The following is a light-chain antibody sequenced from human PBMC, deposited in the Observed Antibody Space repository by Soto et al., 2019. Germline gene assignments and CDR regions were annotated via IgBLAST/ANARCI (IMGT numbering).Light chain of an antibody. Sequence: ERVMTQSPATLSVSPGERATLSCRASQSVSSNLAWYQQKPDQAPRLLIYGASSRATGIPDRFSGSGSGTDFTLTISRLEPEDFAVYYCQHYGSSPYTFGQGTKLEIK. CDR3: QHYGSSPYT. CDR2: GAS. J-gene: IGKJ2*01. CDR1: QSVSSN. V-gene: IGKV3-20*01.